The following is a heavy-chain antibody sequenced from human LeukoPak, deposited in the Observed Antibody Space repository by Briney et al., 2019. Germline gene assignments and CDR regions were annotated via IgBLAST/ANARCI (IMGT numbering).Heavy chain of an antibody. J-gene: IGHJ5*02. CDR3: AKGSRWYWFDP. D-gene: IGHD6-13*01. CDR2: ISDSGGST. Sequence: ASLRLSCAASGFTFSSYAMSWVRQAPGKGLEWVSTISDSGGSTYYADSVKGRFTISRDTSKNTLYLQMNSLRADDTAVYYCAKGSRWYWFDPWGQGTLVTVSS. CDR1: GFTFSSYA. V-gene: IGHV3-23*01.